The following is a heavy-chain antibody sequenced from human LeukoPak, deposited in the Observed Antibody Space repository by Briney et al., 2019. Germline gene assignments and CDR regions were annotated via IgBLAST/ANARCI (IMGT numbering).Heavy chain of an antibody. D-gene: IGHD3-16*02. CDR2: INHSGST. Sequence: SETLSLTCAVYGGSFSGYYWSWLRQPPGKGLECIGEINHSGSTNYNPSLKSRVTISVDTSKNQFSLKLSSVTAAGTAVYYCARSLASRYYYYGMDVWGEGATVTVSS. CDR1: GGSFSGYY. J-gene: IGHJ6*04. CDR3: ARSLASRYYYYGMDV. V-gene: IGHV4-34*01.